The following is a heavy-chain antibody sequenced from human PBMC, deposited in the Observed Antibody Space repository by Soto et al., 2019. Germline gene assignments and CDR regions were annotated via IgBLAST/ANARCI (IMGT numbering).Heavy chain of an antibody. CDR1: GGSISSSSYY. V-gene: IGHV4-39*07. D-gene: IGHD1-7*01. CDR3: ARGETGTTGRARSDSFYYSGMDV. J-gene: IGHJ6*02. Sequence: SETLSLTCTVSGGSISSSSYYWGWIRQPPGKGLEWIGSIYYSGSTYYNPFLKILVTISIDTSKNKFSLNLSSVTATDPAVYYCARGETGTTGRARSDSFYYSGMDVWGQGTTVTVSS. CDR2: IYYSGST.